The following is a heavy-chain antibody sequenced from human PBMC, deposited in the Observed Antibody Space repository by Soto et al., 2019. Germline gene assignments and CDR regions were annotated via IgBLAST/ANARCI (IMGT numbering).Heavy chain of an antibody. V-gene: IGHV3-23*01. J-gene: IGHJ4*02. Sequence: GGSLRLSCAASGFTFSSYAMSWVRQAPGKGLEWVSAISGSGGSTYYADSVKGRFTISRDNSKNTLYLQMNSLRAEDTAVYYCAKEVDTAMVPAPWVDYWGQGTLVTVSS. D-gene: IGHD5-18*01. CDR1: GFTFSSYA. CDR2: ISGSGGST. CDR3: AKEVDTAMVPAPWVDY.